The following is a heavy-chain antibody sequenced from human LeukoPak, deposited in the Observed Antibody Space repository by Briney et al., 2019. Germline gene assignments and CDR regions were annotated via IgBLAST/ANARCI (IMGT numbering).Heavy chain of an antibody. CDR1: GASISSRFW. D-gene: IGHD6-13*01. J-gene: IGHJ4*02. Sequence: SETLSLTCAVSGASISSRFWWSWVRQPPGKGLEWIGQVHNSGYTKYNPSLKSRVTIPVDRFKNQFSLKLSSVTAADTAVYYCARDSPGAAAGTVNVGYWGQGTLVTVSS. V-gene: IGHV4-4*02. CDR2: VHNSGYT. CDR3: ARDSPGAAAGTVNVGY.